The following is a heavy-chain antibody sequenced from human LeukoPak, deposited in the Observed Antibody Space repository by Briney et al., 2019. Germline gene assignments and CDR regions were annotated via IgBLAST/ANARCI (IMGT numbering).Heavy chain of an antibody. J-gene: IGHJ6*02. Sequence: ASVKVSCKASGYTFTSYDINWVRQATGQGLEWMGWMNPNSGNTGYAQKFQGRVTMTRNTSISTAYMELSSLRSEDTAVYYCARELSYDSSPHGYYGMDVWGQGATVTVSS. V-gene: IGHV1-8*01. CDR2: MNPNSGNT. D-gene: IGHD3-22*01. CDR1: GYTFTSYD. CDR3: ARELSYDSSPHGYYGMDV.